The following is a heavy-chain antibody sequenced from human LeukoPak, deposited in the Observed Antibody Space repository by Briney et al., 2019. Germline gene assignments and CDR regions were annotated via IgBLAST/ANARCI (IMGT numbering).Heavy chain of an antibody. Sequence: PSETLSLTCAVYGGSFSGYYWSWIRQPPGKGLEWIGEINHSGSTNYNPSLKSRVTISVDTSKNQFSLKLSSVTAADTAVYYCARGQADSSSSAHWGQGTLVTVSS. D-gene: IGHD6-6*01. CDR3: ARGQADSSSSAH. CDR1: GGSFSGYY. J-gene: IGHJ4*02. V-gene: IGHV4-34*01. CDR2: INHSGST.